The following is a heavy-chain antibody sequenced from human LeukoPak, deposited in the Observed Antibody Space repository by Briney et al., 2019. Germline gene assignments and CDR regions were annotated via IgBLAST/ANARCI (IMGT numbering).Heavy chain of an antibody. D-gene: IGHD7-27*01. Sequence: ESGPTLVNPTQTLTLTCTFSGFSLTTTGVGVGWIRQPPGKALEWLAPIYWDDKKRYSPSLKSRLTITKDTSKNQVVLTMTNMDPVDTPTYSCQPNPWGPANYWGKETLVTSPQ. J-gene: IGHJ4*02. CDR3: QPNPWGPANY. CDR1: GFSLTTTGVG. CDR2: IYWDDKK. V-gene: IGHV2-5*02.